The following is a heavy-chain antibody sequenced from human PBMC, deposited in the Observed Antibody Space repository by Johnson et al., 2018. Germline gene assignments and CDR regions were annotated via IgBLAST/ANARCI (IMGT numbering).Heavy chain of an antibody. V-gene: IGHV4-61*02. D-gene: IGHD3-10*01. J-gene: IGHJ6*03. CDR2: IYTSGGA. CDR3: AAIGMFYYIDV. CDR1: GGSITSTTYY. Sequence: QVQLQESGPGLVKSSETLSLTCSVSGGSITSTTYYWSWIRQPAGKGLEWIGRIYTSGGANYSPSLKSRVTISVGMSKNQFSLALPSVTAADTAVYYCAAIGMFYYIDVWGRGTTVTVSS.